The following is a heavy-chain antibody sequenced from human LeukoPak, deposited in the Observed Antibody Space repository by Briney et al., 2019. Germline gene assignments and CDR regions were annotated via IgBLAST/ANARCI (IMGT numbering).Heavy chain of an antibody. Sequence: SSETLSLTCTVSGHSISSGYYWGWIRQPPGKGLEWIGSMYYSGSTYYNPSLKSRVNISVDASKNQLSLKLSSVTAADTAVYYCARQPLGYCSGGSCYLVHFPYWFYPWGQGTLVTVSS. J-gene: IGHJ5*02. V-gene: IGHV4-38-2*02. CDR2: MYYSGST. CDR3: ARQPLGYCSGGSCYLVHFPYWFYP. CDR1: GHSISSGYY. D-gene: IGHD2-15*01.